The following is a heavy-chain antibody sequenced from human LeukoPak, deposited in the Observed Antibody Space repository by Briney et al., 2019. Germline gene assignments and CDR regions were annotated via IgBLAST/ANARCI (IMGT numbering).Heavy chain of an antibody. V-gene: IGHV4-39*01. CDR3: ARHVYSSSWYYYFDY. CDR2: IYYSGST. Sequence: SETLSLTCTVSGGSISSSSYYRGWVRQPPGKGLEWIGSIYYSGSTYYNPSLKSRVTISVDTSKNQFSLKLSSVTAADTAVYYCARHVYSSSWYYYFDYWGQGTLVTVSS. CDR1: GGSISSSSYY. J-gene: IGHJ4*02. D-gene: IGHD6-13*01.